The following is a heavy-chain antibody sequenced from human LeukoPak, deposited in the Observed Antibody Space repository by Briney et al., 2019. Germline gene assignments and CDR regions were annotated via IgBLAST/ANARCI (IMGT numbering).Heavy chain of an antibody. J-gene: IGHJ4*02. Sequence: GGSLRLSCAASGFTFSSYSMSWVRQAPGKGLEWVSSISSSSSYIYYADSVKGRFTISRDNAKNSLYLQMNSLRAEDTAVYYCARDLSSNFHDSSGYYLDYWGQGTLVTVSS. CDR1: GFTFSSYS. D-gene: IGHD3-22*01. V-gene: IGHV3-21*01. CDR2: ISSSSSYI. CDR3: ARDLSSNFHDSSGYYLDY.